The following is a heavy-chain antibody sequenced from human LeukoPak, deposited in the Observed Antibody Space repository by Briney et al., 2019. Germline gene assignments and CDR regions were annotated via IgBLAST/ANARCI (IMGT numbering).Heavy chain of an antibody. CDR3: ATPFSREAATGSDY. CDR1: VYTFTSYA. D-gene: IGHD2-15*01. J-gene: IGHJ4*02. V-gene: IGHV1-3*01. CDR2: INAGNGNT. Sequence: ASAKVSCKHSVYTFTSYAMHCVPHAPGQRRECRGRINAGNGNTKYSQNFQGRVTITRDTSASTAYMELSSLRSEDTAVYYCATPFSREAATGSDYWGQGTLVTVSS.